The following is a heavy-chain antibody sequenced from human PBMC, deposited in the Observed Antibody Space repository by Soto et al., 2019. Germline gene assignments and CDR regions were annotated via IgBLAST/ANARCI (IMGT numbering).Heavy chain of an antibody. V-gene: IGHV3-9*01. CDR3: AKALGSSSLYNAEYFHY. D-gene: IGHD3-3*01. CDR2: LSWNSGNI. Sequence: SCSAAGFAFDQYAMHWIRQAPGKGLQWVSVLSWNSGNIGYADSVKGRLTFSRDTAKDALYMQLNSLRAEDTALYYCAKALGSSSLYNAEYFHYWSQGSLVTVSS. CDR1: GFAFDQYA. J-gene: IGHJ1*01.